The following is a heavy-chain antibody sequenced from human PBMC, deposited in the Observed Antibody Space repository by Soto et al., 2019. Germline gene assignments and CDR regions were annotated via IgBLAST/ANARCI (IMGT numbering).Heavy chain of an antibody. CDR3: AVFRSSWFGDGRLDS. CDR2: IDPSDSRT. CDR1: GYMFPIYH. J-gene: IGHJ4*02. D-gene: IGHD6-13*01. V-gene: IGHV5-10-1*01. Sequence: PGESLKISCEASGYMFPIYHISWVRQMPGKGLEWVGKIDPSDSRTMYRPSSRARITISADKSTSKAYLQWNSLEASDTAIYYCAVFRSSWFGDGRLDSWGPGTLVTVSS.